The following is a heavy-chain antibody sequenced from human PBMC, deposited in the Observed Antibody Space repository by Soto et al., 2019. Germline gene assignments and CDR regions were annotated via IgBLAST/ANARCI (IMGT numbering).Heavy chain of an antibody. J-gene: IGHJ3*02. D-gene: IGHD2-15*01. CDR1: GGSISSYY. CDR2: IYYSGST. Sequence: PSETLSLACTVSGGSISSYYWSWIRQPPGKGLEWIGYIYYSGSTNYNPSLKSRVTISVDTSKNQFSLKLSSVTAADTAVYYCARVPGYWLYDSCHSAMAIWGQGTMVTVSS. CDR3: ARVPGYWLYDSCHSAMAI. V-gene: IGHV4-59*01.